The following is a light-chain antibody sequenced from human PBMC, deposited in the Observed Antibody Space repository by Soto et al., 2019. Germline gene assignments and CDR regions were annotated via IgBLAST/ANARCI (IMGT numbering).Light chain of an antibody. V-gene: IGLV2-8*01. CDR2: EVS. J-gene: IGLJ2*01. CDR3: TSYVGSNILV. Sequence: QSALTQPPSASGSPGQSVTISCTGTSSDVGAYKYVSWYQQYPGKAPKLMIYEVSRRPSGVPDRFSGSKSGNTASLTVSGLQAEDEADYYCTSYVGSNILVFGGGTKLTVI. CDR1: SSDVGAYKY.